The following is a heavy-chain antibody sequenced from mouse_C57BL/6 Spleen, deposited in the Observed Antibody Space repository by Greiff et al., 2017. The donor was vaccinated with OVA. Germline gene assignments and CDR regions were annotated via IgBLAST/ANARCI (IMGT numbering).Heavy chain of an antibody. J-gene: IGHJ2*01. V-gene: IGHV1-69*01. CDR2: IDPSDSYT. CDR1: GYTFTSYW. D-gene: IGHD1-1*01. Sequence: QVQLKQPGAELVMPGASVKLSCKASGYTFTSYWMHWVKQRPGQGLEWIGEIDPSDSYTNYNQKFKGKSTLTVDKSSSTAYMQLSSLTSEDSAVYYCARHGSREDYFDYWGQGTTLTVSS. CDR3: ARHGSREDYFDY.